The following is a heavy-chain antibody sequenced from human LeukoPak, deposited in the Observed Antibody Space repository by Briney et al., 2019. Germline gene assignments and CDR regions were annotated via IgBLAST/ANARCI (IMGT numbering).Heavy chain of an antibody. Sequence: GGSLRLSCAASGFSFSTVDMHWVRQAPGKGLEWVAFLRSGGNDKYYAGSVKGRFTISRDNSKNTLFLQMNSLRAEDAAVYYCAKDLFGSGSYEYWGQGTLVTVSS. D-gene: IGHD3-10*01. CDR3: AKDLFGSGSYEY. CDR1: GFSFSTVD. CDR2: LRSGGNDK. J-gene: IGHJ4*02. V-gene: IGHV3-30*02.